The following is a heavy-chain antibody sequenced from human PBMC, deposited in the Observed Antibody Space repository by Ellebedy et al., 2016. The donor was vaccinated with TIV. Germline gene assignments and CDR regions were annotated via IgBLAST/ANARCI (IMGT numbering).Heavy chain of an antibody. CDR2: INPNSGDT. Sequence: AASVKVSCKASGYTFTDYYMHWVRQAPGQGLEWMGWINPNSGDTNYAQKFQGRVTMTGDTSISAAYMELSRLRSDDTAVYYCARRSKMGKNYGGNGGAFDIWGQGTMVTVSS. D-gene: IGHD4-23*01. J-gene: IGHJ3*02. CDR3: ARRSKMGKNYGGNGGAFDI. V-gene: IGHV1-2*02. CDR1: GYTFTDYY.